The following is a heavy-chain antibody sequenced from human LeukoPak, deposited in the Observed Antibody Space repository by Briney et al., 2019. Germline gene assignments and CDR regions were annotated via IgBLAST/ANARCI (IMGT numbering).Heavy chain of an antibody. CDR2: INYSGTT. V-gene: IGHV4-39*01. D-gene: IGHD1-26*01. Sequence: PSETLSLTCTVSGGSLSSDSYYWVWVRQPPGKGLEWTGSINYSGTTFYSSSLKSRITLSMDASKNQFSLRLTSVTAADTAVYYCARLGTYSGNLFDNWGQGTLVTVSS. CDR1: GGSLSSDSYY. J-gene: IGHJ4*02. CDR3: ARLGTYSGNLFDN.